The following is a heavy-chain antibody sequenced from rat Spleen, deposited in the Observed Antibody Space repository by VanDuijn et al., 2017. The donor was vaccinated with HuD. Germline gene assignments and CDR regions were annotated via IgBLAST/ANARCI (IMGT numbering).Heavy chain of an antibody. J-gene: IGHJ3*01. D-gene: IGHD4-3*01. V-gene: IGHV2-63*01. Sequence: QVQLKESGPGLVQPSETLSLTCTVSGFSLTSYSVSWVRQPSGKGPEWMGKVWYDGDAAYNSTLKSRLSISRDTSKNQVFLKLNSLQIDDTGIYYCARAGEFGVDRDWFVYWGQGTLVTVSS. CDR2: VWYDGDA. CDR1: GFSLTSYS. CDR3: ARAGEFGVDRDWFVY.